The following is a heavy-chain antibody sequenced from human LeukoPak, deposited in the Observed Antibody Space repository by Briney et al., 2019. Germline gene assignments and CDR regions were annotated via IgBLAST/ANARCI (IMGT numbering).Heavy chain of an antibody. Sequence: GGSLRLSCAASGFTLSSYSMNWVRQAPGKGLEWVSSISSSSSYIYYADSVKGRFTISRDNAKNSLYLQMNSLRAEDTAVYYCARGKTTAGLGYWGQGTLVTVSS. CDR2: ISSSSSYI. CDR3: ARGKTTAGLGY. V-gene: IGHV3-21*01. D-gene: IGHD4-17*01. J-gene: IGHJ4*02. CDR1: GFTLSSYS.